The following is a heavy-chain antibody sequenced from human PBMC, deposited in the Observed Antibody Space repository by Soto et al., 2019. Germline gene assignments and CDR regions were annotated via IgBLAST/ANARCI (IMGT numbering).Heavy chain of an antibody. J-gene: IGHJ6*02. CDR2: LWFDGSNE. Sequence: PGGSLRLSCAASGFPFSRYDMHWVRQAPGKGLEWVAVLWFDGSNEYYADSVQGRFTISRDNSKSTLYLQMDSLRAEDTAVYYCAKVLYASESFDSEEAPYGMDVWGQGTTVTVSS. V-gene: IGHV3-33*06. CDR1: GFPFSRYD. D-gene: IGHD3-10*01. CDR3: AKVLYASESFDSEEAPYGMDV.